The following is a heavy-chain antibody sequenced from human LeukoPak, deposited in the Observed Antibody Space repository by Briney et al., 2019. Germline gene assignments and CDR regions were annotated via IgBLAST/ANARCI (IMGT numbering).Heavy chain of an antibody. V-gene: IGHV1-18*01. Sequence: ASVKVSCKASGYTFTSYGISWVRQAPGQGLEWMGWISAYNGNTNYAQKLQGRVTMTTDTSTSTAYLELRSLRSDDTAVYYCARDSYGDYDGDFDYWGQGTLVTVSS. CDR2: ISAYNGNT. CDR3: ARDSYGDYDGDFDY. CDR1: GYTFTSYG. J-gene: IGHJ4*02. D-gene: IGHD4-17*01.